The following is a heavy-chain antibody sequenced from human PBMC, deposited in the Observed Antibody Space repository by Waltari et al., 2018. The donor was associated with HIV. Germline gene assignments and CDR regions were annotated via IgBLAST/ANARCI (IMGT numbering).Heavy chain of an antibody. D-gene: IGHD6-19*01. Sequence: QVQLVQSGAEVKKPGASVKVSCKASGYTFTGNYMHWVRQAPGQGLEWMGWINPNSGGTNYAQKFQGRVTMTRDTSISTAYMELSRLRSDDTAVYYCAREGYSSGQKGWFDPWGQGTLVTVSS. CDR2: INPNSGGT. J-gene: IGHJ5*02. V-gene: IGHV1-2*02. CDR1: GYTFTGNY. CDR3: AREGYSSGQKGWFDP.